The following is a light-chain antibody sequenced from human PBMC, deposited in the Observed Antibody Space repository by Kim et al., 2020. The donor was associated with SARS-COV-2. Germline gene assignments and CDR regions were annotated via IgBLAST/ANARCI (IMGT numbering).Light chain of an antibody. Sequence: SASVGDRVTITCRASENIGTLLAWYQQKPGRAPRFLIYLAATLESGVPSRFSGTGSGTEFSLSITSLQPYDFATYYCQHYSRFPYTFGQGTKLEI. V-gene: IGKV1-5*03. CDR1: ENIGTL. J-gene: IGKJ2*01. CDR2: LAA. CDR3: QHYSRFPYT.